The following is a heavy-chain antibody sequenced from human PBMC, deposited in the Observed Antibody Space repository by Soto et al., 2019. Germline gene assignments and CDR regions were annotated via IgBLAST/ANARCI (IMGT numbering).Heavy chain of an antibody. J-gene: IGHJ3*02. D-gene: IGHD1-1*01. CDR3: ATRTGTTKFHAFDI. CDR1: GYSFTSYW. V-gene: IGHV5-10-1*01. Sequence: GESLKISCKGSGYSFTSYWISWVRQMPGKGLEWMGRIDPSDSYTNYSPSFQGHVTISADKSISTAYLQWSSLKASDTAMYYCATRTGTTKFHAFDIWGQGTMVTVSS. CDR2: IDPSDSYT.